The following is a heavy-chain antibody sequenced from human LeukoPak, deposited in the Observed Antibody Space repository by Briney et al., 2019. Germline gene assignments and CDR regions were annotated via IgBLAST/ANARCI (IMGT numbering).Heavy chain of an antibody. J-gene: IGHJ3*02. Sequence: GGSLRLSCAASGFTFSSYSMNWVRQAPGKGLEWVSSISSSSSYIYYADSVKGRFTISRDNAKSSLYLQMNSLRAEDTAVYYCARDYVDSSGYYSMILPDIWGQGTMVTVSS. CDR1: GFTFSSYS. D-gene: IGHD3-22*01. CDR2: ISSSSSYI. V-gene: IGHV3-21*01. CDR3: ARDYVDSSGYYSMILPDI.